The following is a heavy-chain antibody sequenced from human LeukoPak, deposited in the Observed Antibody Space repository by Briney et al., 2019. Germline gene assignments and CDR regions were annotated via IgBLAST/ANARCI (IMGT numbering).Heavy chain of an antibody. CDR2: RCAYTGNT. CDR1: GYTFTRYG. D-gene: IGHD1-26*01. CDR3: AREGYLYSGSYSTPDG. V-gene: IGHV1-18*01. J-gene: IGHJ4*02. Sequence: ASVKISCAASGYTFTRYGISWVRQTPGHGLEWVGWRCAYTGNTNDVQKLQGRVTLTTDTSTSRAYMELRSLRSDDTAVYYCAREGYLYSGSYSTPDGCGQGTLVTASS.